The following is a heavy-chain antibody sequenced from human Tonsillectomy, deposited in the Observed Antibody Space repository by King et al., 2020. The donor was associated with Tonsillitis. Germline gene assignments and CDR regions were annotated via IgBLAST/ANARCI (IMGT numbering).Heavy chain of an antibody. J-gene: IGHJ5*02. CDR1: GFTLSDAW. Sequence: VQLVESGGGLVKPGGSLRLSCEASGFTLSDAWMSWVRQAPGKGLEWVGRIRNTARGGTTDYAAPVKGRFTISRDDSNNNLYLQLNSLKTEDTAVYYCTAEGYSYGFHSLDPWGQGTQVTVSS. CDR2: IRNTARGGTT. CDR3: TAEGYSYGFHSLDP. D-gene: IGHD5-18*01. V-gene: IGHV3-15*01.